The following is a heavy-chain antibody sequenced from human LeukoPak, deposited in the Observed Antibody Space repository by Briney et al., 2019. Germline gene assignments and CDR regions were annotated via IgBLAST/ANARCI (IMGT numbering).Heavy chain of an antibody. CDR2: ISSSSSYI. CDR3: ARDPPSYGVGFDY. V-gene: IGHV3-21*01. Sequence: GGSLRLSCAASGFTFSSYSMNWARQAPGKGLEWVSSISSSSSYIYYADSVKGRFTISRDNAKNSLYLQMNSLRAEDTAVYYCARDPPSYGVGFDYWGQGTLVTVSS. D-gene: IGHD4-17*01. CDR1: GFTFSSYS. J-gene: IGHJ4*02.